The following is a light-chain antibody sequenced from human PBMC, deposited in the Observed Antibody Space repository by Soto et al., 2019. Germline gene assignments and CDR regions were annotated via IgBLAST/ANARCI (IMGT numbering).Light chain of an antibody. Sequence: EIVMTQSPATLSVSPGERATLSRRASQSVSSNLAWYQQKPGQAPRLLIYGASTRATGLPARFSGSGSGTEFTLTISSLQSEDFAVYYCQQYNNWPPMYTFGQGTKLEIK. V-gene: IGKV3-15*01. CDR3: QQYNNWPPMYT. CDR1: QSVSSN. CDR2: GAS. J-gene: IGKJ2*01.